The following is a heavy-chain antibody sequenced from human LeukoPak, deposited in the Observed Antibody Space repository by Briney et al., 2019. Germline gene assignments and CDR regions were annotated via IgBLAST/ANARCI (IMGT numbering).Heavy chain of an antibody. CDR2: ISSSSSYI. CDR1: GFTFSSYS. D-gene: IGHD2-15*01. J-gene: IGHJ4*02. CDR3: ARDNEYCTGGTCRLGY. Sequence: GGSLRLSCAASGFTFSSYSMNWVRQAPGKGLEWVSSISSSSSYIYYADSVKGRFTISRDNAKNSLYLQMNSLRAEDTAVYYCARDNEYCTGGTCRLGYWGQGALVTVSS. V-gene: IGHV3-21*01.